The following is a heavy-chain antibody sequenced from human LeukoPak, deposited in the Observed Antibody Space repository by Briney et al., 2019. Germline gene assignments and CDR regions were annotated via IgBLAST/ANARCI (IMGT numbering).Heavy chain of an antibody. CDR3: AKDRGDVDLQYFDS. CDR1: GFTFSSYW. Sequence: GRSLRLSCAASGFTFSSYWMHWVRQVPGKGLVWVARINPGGSSITYADSVKGRFTISRDNSKNTLYLQMNSLRAEDTAVYYCAKDRGDVDLQYFDSWGQGTLVTVSS. J-gene: IGHJ4*02. D-gene: IGHD3-10*01. V-gene: IGHV3-74*01. CDR2: INPGGSSI.